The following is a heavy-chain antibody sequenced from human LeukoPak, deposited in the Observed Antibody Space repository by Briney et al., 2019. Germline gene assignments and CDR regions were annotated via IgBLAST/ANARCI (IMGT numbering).Heavy chain of an antibody. CDR3: ARVTSGYDFLFDY. Sequence: ETLSLTCTVSGGSISSYYWSWIRQPPGKGLEWIGYIYYSGSTNYNPSLKSRVTISVDTSKNQFSLKLSSVTAADTAVYYCARVTSGYDFLFDYWGQGTLVTVSS. CDR2: IYYSGST. V-gene: IGHV4-59*01. J-gene: IGHJ4*02. D-gene: IGHD5-12*01. CDR1: GGSISSYY.